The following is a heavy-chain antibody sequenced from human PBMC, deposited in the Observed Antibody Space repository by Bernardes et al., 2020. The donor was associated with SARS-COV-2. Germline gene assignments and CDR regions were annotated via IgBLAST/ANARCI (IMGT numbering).Heavy chain of an antibody. CDR3: VRGASREYGRFGL. Sequence: GGSLRLSCAASGFTFSTYWMNWVRQAPGKGLVWVSRVGSDGSGTSYTDSVKGRFTISRDNAKNTLYLQMNSLGVEDTAMYYCVRGASREYGRFGLWGQGTLVTVSS. V-gene: IGHV3-74*01. CDR2: VGSDGSGT. D-gene: IGHD4-17*01. J-gene: IGHJ4*02. CDR1: GFTFSTYW.